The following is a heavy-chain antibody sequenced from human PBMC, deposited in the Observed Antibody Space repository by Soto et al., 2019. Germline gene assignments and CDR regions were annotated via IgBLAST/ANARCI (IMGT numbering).Heavy chain of an antibody. CDR1: GGSISSDY. Sequence: PSETLSLTCTVSGGSISSDYWSWIRQPPGKGLEWIGYSHNSGSTDYNPSLKSRVTISVDASRNEFSLKLSSVTAADTAVYYCASPASYCGGDCSANWGQGTLVTVSS. CDR3: ASPASYCGGDCSAN. J-gene: IGHJ4*02. D-gene: IGHD2-21*02. V-gene: IGHV4-59*08. CDR2: SHNSGST.